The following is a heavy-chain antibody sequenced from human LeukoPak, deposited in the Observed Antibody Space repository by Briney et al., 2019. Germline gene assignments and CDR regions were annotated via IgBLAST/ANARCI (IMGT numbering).Heavy chain of an antibody. Sequence: GGSLRLSCAASGFTFSSYAMSWVGQAPGKGLEWVSAISGSVGSTYYADSVKGRFTISRDNSKNTLYLQMNSLRAEDTAVYYCAKDAAAGTGNNWFDPWGQGTLVTVSS. D-gene: IGHD6-13*01. CDR1: GFTFSSYA. J-gene: IGHJ5*02. CDR2: ISGSVGST. V-gene: IGHV3-23*01. CDR3: AKDAAAGTGNNWFDP.